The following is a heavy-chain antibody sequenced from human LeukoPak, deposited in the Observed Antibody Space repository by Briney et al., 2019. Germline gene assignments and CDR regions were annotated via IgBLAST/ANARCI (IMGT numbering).Heavy chain of an antibody. CDR1: GFTFSSYS. V-gene: IGHV3-48*04. CDR3: AKDRGAARKSDFDY. J-gene: IGHJ4*02. D-gene: IGHD3-10*01. CDR2: ISSGSSTI. Sequence: GGSLRLSCAASGFTFSSYSMNWVRQAPGKGLEWVSYISSGSSTIYYADSVRGRCTISRDNAKNSLYLQMNSLKAEDTDVYYCAKDRGAARKSDFDYWGQGTLVTVSS.